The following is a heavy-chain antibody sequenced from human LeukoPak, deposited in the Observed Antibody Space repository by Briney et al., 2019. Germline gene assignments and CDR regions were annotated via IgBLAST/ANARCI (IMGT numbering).Heavy chain of an antibody. CDR1: GFTFSSYE. CDR2: ISSSGSTI. CDR3: ARDQATVTTFLVY. Sequence: PGGSLRLSCAASGFTFSSYEMNWVRQAPGKGLEWVSYISSSGSTIYYADSVKGRFTISRDNSKNTLYLQMNSLRAEDTAVYYCARDQATVTTFLVYWGQEPWSPSPQ. J-gene: IGHJ4*01. V-gene: IGHV3-48*03. D-gene: IGHD4-17*01.